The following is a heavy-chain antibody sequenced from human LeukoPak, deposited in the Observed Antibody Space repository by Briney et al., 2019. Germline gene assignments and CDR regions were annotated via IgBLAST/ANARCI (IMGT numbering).Heavy chain of an antibody. CDR1: GFTFSGNG. V-gene: IGHV3-30*03. J-gene: IGHJ4*02. Sequence: GGSLRLSCAASGFTFSGNGMHWVRQAPGKGLEWVAVISYDGSNKFYADSVKGRFTISRDNSENTLYLQMNSLRAEDTAVYYCAREIKNRIVGASAYDYWGQGTLVTVSS. CDR3: AREIKNRIVGASAYDY. CDR2: ISYDGSNK. D-gene: IGHD1-26*01.